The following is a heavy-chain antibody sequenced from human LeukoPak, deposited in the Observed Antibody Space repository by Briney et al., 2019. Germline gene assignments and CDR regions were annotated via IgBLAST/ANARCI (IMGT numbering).Heavy chain of an antibody. CDR2: ISGSGGST. CDR3: AKAGIGADGAGFLCEY. J-gene: IGHJ4*02. V-gene: IGHV3-23*01. CDR1: GFTFSSYA. Sequence: GGSLRLSCAASGFTFSSYAMSWVRQAPGKGLEGVSAISGSGGSTYYADSVKGRFTVSRDNSRNTVSLQMSSLRVEDTGIYYCAKAGIGADGAGFLCEYWGQGTLVTVSS. D-gene: IGHD1-1*01.